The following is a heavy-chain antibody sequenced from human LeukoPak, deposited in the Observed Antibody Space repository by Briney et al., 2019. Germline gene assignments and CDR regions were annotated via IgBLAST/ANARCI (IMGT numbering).Heavy chain of an antibody. CDR1: GGSISSGSYY. D-gene: IGHD1-26*01. CDR2: IYYSGST. CDR3: ARPGDSGSYLGWFDP. V-gene: IGHV4-39*01. J-gene: IGHJ5*02. Sequence: SETLSLTCTVSGGSISSGSYYWGWIRQPPGKGLEWIGTIYYSGSTYYNPSLESRVTMSVDTSKNQFSLKLSSVTAADTAVYYCARPGDSGSYLGWFDPWGQGTLVTVSS.